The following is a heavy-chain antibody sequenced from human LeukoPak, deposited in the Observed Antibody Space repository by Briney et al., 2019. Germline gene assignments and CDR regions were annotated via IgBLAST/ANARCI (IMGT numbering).Heavy chain of an antibody. J-gene: IGHJ4*02. V-gene: IGHV4-39*01. CDR1: GGSISSSSYY. CDR3: ARYSTGSGCYYYFDY. D-gene: IGHD6-19*01. CDR2: IYYSGST. Sequence: SETLSLTCTVSGGSISSSSYYCGWIRQPPGKGLEWIGSIYYSGSTYYNPSLKSRVTISVDTSKNQFSLKLSSVTAADTAVYYCARYSTGSGCYYYFDYWGQGTLVTVSS.